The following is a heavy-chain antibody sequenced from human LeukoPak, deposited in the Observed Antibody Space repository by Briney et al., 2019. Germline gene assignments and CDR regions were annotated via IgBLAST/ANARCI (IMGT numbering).Heavy chain of an antibody. CDR3: AKPEGHYDFWSGYWAFDY. CDR2: ISGSGGST. CDR1: GFTFSSYA. J-gene: IGHJ4*02. V-gene: IGHV3-23*01. D-gene: IGHD3-3*01. Sequence: GGSLRLSRAASGFTFSSYAMSWVRQAPGKGLEWVSAISGSGGSTYYADSVKGRFTISRDNSKNTLYLQMNSLRAEDTAVYYCAKPEGHYDFWSGYWAFDYWGQGTLVTVSS.